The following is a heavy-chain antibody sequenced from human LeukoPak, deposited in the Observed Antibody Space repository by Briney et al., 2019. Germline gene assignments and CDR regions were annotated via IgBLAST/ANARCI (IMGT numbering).Heavy chain of an antibody. Sequence: AGSLRLSCAASGFSFSNYWRHWVRQTPGKGLLWVSRIYVDGSKTDYADSVKGRFTIARDNARNTLYLQMSSLRDEDTALYFCARTAYCGGDCHLHFDYWGRGTLVTVSS. CDR1: GFSFSNYW. CDR3: ARTAYCGGDCHLHFDY. V-gene: IGHV3-74*01. D-gene: IGHD2-21*02. J-gene: IGHJ4*02. CDR2: IYVDGSKT.